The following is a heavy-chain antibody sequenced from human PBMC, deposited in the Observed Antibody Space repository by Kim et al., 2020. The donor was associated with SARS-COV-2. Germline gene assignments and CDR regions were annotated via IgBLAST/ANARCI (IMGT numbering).Heavy chain of an antibody. D-gene: IGHD3-3*01. Sequence: GGSLRLSCAASGFTFSSYSMNWVRQAPGKGLEWVSSISSSSSYIYYADSVKGRFTISRDNAKNSLYLQMNSLRAEDTAVYYCARSITIFGVVMDYYYGMDVWGQGTTVTVSS. CDR1: GFTFSSYS. J-gene: IGHJ6*02. V-gene: IGHV3-21*01. CDR3: ARSITIFGVVMDYYYGMDV. CDR2: ISSSSSYI.